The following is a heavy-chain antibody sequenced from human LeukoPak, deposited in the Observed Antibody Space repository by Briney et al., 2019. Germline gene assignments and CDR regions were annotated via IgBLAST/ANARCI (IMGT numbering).Heavy chain of an antibody. CDR1: GFTFSDYW. V-gene: IGHV3-21*01. CDR3: ARSQAAAPFDY. CDR2: ISSSSSYI. J-gene: IGHJ4*02. D-gene: IGHD6-13*01. Sequence: GGSLRLSCAASGFTFSDYWMHWVRQAPGKGLEWVSSISSSSSYIYYADSVKGRFTISRDNAKNSLYLQMNSLRAEDTAVYYCARSQAAAPFDYWGQGTLVTVSS.